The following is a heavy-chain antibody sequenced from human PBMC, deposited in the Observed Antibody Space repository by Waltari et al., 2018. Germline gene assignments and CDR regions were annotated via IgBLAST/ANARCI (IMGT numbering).Heavy chain of an antibody. CDR3: TRTRYCSTTSCQVDWFDP. Sequence: QLVESGGGSVQPGGSLILSCAASGFTFSHSWMHWVRQAPGKGLVWVSRINGDGGSTSYADSVKGRFTISRDNANNRLHLQMNSLRAEDTAVYYCTRTRYCSTTSCQVDWFDPWGQGTLVTVSS. V-gene: IGHV3-74*01. D-gene: IGHD2-2*01. J-gene: IGHJ5*02. CDR1: GFTFSHSW. CDR2: INGDGGST.